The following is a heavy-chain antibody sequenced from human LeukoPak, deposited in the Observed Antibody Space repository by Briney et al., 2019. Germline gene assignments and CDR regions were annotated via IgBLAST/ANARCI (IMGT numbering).Heavy chain of an antibody. Sequence: NPSETLSLTCTVSGGFITSSFYWSWIRQPAGKGLEWIGRIYISGSTNYNPSLKSRVTMSVDTSKNQFSLKLSSVTAADTAVYYCARDEEGRDGRSFQHWGQGTLVTVSS. CDR1: GGFITSSFY. D-gene: IGHD5-24*01. J-gene: IGHJ1*01. V-gene: IGHV4-4*07. CDR3: ARDEEGRDGRSFQH. CDR2: IYISGST.